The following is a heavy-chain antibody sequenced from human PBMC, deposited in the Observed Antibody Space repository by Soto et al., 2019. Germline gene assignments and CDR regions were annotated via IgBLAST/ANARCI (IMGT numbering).Heavy chain of an antibody. Sequence: PGGSLRLSCAASGFSFSSYAMSWVRQAPGKGLEWVSVISGSGGSTYYADSVKGRFTISRDNSKNTLYLQMSSLRAEDTAVNYCAKWTCKSRGSCYSTFGYWGQGTLVTVSS. CDR1: GFSFSSYA. CDR2: ISGSGGST. V-gene: IGHV3-23*01. J-gene: IGHJ4*02. D-gene: IGHD2-15*01. CDR3: AKWTCKSRGSCYSTFGY.